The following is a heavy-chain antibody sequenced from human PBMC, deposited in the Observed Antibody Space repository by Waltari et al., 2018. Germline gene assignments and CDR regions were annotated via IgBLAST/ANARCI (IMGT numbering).Heavy chain of an antibody. J-gene: IGHJ4*01. CDR3: QEGHYSDR. D-gene: IGHD2-21*01. V-gene: IGHV3-7*01. CDR1: GFDFKSFW. CDR2: RKDDGSEK. Sequence: YLVYSGGGLAQPGGSLRLACAASGFDFKSFWMTWVRQAPGRERQWVASRKDDGSEKFYVDSGRGRFTISRDNARHSVFLQMDFLSVEDTATYYCQEGHYSDRWGQGTLVTVSS.